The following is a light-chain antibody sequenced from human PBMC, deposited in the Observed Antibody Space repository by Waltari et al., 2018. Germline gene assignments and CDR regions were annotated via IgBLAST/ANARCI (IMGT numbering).Light chain of an antibody. CDR3: CSYTTSSTWV. J-gene: IGLJ2*01. V-gene: IGLV2-14*01. Sequence: QSAPTQPPSVSGSPGQSVTISCTGTNSDVGGYNYVSWYQQHPGKAPKLMIYGVSNRPSEVSDRFSGSKSRNTASLTISGLQAEDEADYYCCSYTTSSTWVFGGGTRLTVL. CDR2: GVS. CDR1: NSDVGGYNY.